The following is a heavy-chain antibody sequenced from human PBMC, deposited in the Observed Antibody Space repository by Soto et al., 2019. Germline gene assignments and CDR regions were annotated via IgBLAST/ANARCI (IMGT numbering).Heavy chain of an antibody. CDR3: ASAPHPGFGPYYYYYYGMDV. V-gene: IGHV4-34*01. J-gene: IGHJ6*02. Sequence: SETLSLTCAVYGGSFSGYYWSWIRQPPGKGLEWIGEINHSGSTNYNPSLKSRVTISVDTSKNQFSLKLSSVTAADTAVYYCASAPHPGFGPYYYYYYGMDVWGQGTTVTVSS. D-gene: IGHD3-10*01. CDR1: GGSFSGYY. CDR2: INHSGST.